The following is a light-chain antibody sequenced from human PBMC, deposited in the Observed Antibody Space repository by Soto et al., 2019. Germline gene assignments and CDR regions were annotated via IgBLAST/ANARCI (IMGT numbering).Light chain of an antibody. Sequence: QSVLTQPPSASGTPGQRVTISCSGSSSNIGSNYVYWYQQLPGTAPKLLIYRNNQRPSGVPDRFSGSKSGTSASLAISGLRSEDEADYYCAACDDSLSGFVFGGGTKVTVL. CDR1: SSNIGSNY. CDR2: RNN. J-gene: IGLJ3*02. CDR3: AACDDSLSGFV. V-gene: IGLV1-47*01.